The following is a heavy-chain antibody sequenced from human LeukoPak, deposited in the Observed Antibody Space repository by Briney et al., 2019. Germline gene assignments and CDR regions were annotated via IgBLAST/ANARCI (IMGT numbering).Heavy chain of an antibody. CDR3: ARALNGFDI. V-gene: IGHV3-23*01. CDR2: IDYSGGST. CDR1: DFTFSTYG. J-gene: IGHJ3*02. Sequence: GGSLKLSCAASDFTFSTYGMSWVRQAPGKGLEWVSGIDYSGGSTYYADSVKGRFTISRDNSRNTLYLQMNSLRAEDTAVYYCARALNGFDIWGPGTLVTVSS.